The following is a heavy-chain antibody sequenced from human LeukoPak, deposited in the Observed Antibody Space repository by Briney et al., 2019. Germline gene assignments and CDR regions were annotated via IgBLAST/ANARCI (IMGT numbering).Heavy chain of an antibody. Sequence: PGGSLRLSCAASGFTFSSYAMNWVRQAPGKGLEWVSISGSGGDTYYADSVKGRFTISRDNSKNTLYLQMNSLRAEDTAVYYCAKARGATYGTYYFDYWGQGTLVTVSP. D-gene: IGHD4/OR15-4a*01. CDR3: AKARGATYGTYYFDY. CDR1: GFTFSSYA. J-gene: IGHJ4*01. CDR2: ISGSGGDT. V-gene: IGHV3-23*01.